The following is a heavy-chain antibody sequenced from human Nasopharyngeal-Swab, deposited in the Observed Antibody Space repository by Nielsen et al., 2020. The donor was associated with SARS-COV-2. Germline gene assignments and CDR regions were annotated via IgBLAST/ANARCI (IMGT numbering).Heavy chain of an antibody. CDR2: IKQDGSEK. V-gene: IGHV3-7*01. Sequence: GGSLRLSCAASGFTFSSYWMSWVRQAPGKGLEWVANIKQDGSEKYYVDSVKGRFTISRDNAKNSLYLQMNSLRAEDTAVYYRARDVRIFGVVIITYYYYYYMDVWGKGTTVTVSS. CDR3: ARDVRIFGVVIITYYYYYYMDV. D-gene: IGHD3-3*01. CDR1: GFTFSSYW. J-gene: IGHJ6*03.